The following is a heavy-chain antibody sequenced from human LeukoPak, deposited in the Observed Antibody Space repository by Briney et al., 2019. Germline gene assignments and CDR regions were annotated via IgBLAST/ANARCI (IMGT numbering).Heavy chain of an antibody. Sequence: GGSLRLSCAASGFTFSNAWMSWVRQAPGKGLEWVGRIKSKTDGGTTDYAAPVKGRFTISRDDSKNTLYLQMNSLKTEDTAVYYCTTHAYYDSSGYTPNDYWGQGTLVTVSS. CDR2: IKSKTDGGTT. V-gene: IGHV3-15*01. CDR3: TTHAYYDSSGYTPNDY. D-gene: IGHD3-22*01. J-gene: IGHJ4*02. CDR1: GFTFSNAW.